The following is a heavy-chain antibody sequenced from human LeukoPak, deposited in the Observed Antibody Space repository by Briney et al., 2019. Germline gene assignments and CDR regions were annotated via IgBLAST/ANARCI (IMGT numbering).Heavy chain of an antibody. CDR3: AREGSSSWPYYYYYYYMDV. CDR1: GFTFSSYA. V-gene: IGHV3-30*01. CDR2: ISYDGSNK. Sequence: GGSLRLSCAASGFTFSSYAMHWVRQAPGKGLEWVAVISYDGSNKYYADSVKGRFTISRDNSKNTLYLQMNSLRAEDTAVYYCAREGSSSWPYYYYYYYMDVWGNGTTVTVSS. D-gene: IGHD6-13*01. J-gene: IGHJ6*03.